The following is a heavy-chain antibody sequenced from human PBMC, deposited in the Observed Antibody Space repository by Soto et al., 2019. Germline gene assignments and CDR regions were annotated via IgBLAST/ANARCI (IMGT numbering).Heavy chain of an antibody. D-gene: IGHD3-10*01. CDR1: GFTFSTYW. V-gene: IGHV3-74*01. CDR2: INSDGSST. J-gene: IGHJ4*02. Sequence: GGSLRLSCAASGFTFSTYWMHWVRQAPGKGLVWVSRINSDGSSTSYADSVKGRFNISRDNAKNTLYLQMNSLRAEDTALYYCARGLSGVSTGFDSWGQGTLVTVSS. CDR3: ARGLSGVSTGFDS.